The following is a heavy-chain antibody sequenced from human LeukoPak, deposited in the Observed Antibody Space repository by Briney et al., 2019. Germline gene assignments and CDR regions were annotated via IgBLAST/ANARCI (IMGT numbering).Heavy chain of an antibody. V-gene: IGHV1-2*02. J-gene: IGHJ3*02. Sequence: ASVKVSCKASGYTFTGYYIHWVRQAPGQGLEWMGWIYPNSGGTNYAQKIQGRVTMTRDTSISTAYMELSGLGSDDTAMYYCARFRSHGDDGFDIWGQGTMATVSS. D-gene: IGHD3-10*01. CDR2: IYPNSGGT. CDR3: ARFRSHGDDGFDI. CDR1: GYTFTGYY.